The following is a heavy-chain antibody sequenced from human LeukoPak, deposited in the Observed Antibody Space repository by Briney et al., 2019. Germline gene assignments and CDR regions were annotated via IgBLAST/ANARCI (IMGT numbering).Heavy chain of an antibody. D-gene: IGHD6-19*01. CDR3: AREDAVSSDDAFDL. J-gene: IGHJ3*01. V-gene: IGHV4-39*07. CDR1: DGSIDTISDY. CDR2: VYYTGST. Sequence: SETLSLTCSVSDGSIDTISDYWGWVRQPPGKGLEWIGSVYYTGSTYYNAPFKSRVTISIDTSKNQFSLSLSAVTAADTAMYYCAREDAVSSDDAFDLWGQGTMVTVSS.